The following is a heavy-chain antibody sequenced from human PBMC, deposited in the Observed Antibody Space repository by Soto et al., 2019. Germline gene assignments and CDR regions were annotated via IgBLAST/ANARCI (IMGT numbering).Heavy chain of an antibody. V-gene: IGHV4-34*01. CDR3: ARAVWEQSIAALIGWFDP. Sequence: SETLSLSCAVYGGSFSGYYWSWLRQPPGKGLEWIGEINHSGSTNYNPSLKSRVTISVDTSKNQFSLKLSSVTAADTAVYYCARAVWEQSIAALIGWFDPRGQGTLVTVSS. CDR2: INHSGST. J-gene: IGHJ5*02. D-gene: IGHD6-6*01. CDR1: GGSFSGYY.